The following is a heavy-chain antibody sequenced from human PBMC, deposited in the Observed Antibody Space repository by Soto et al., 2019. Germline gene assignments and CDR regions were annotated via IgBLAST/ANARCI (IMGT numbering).Heavy chain of an antibody. CDR1: GFTFSNFV. V-gene: IGHV3-23*01. CDR2: ITETGGDT. CDR3: TNASSDRHHMDV. Sequence: EVQLLESGGGLVQPGGSLRLSCAASGFTFSNFVMRWVRQTPGKGLEWVSTITETGGDTYYTDSVKGRFTVSRDNSKNTLYLQMTSLRAEDTVLYYCTNASSDRHHMDVWGQGTTVTVSS. J-gene: IGHJ6*02.